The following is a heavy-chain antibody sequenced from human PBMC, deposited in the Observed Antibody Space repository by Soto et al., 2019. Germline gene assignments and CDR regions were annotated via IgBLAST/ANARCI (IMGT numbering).Heavy chain of an antibody. Sequence: ETLXLTCSVSGGSINSYYRSWIRQPPGKGLEWVGYIYYTGSTNYNPSLKSRVTISVDTSKKHFSLKLASVTAADTAVYYCXRLDGYSHYLXIWGKGTTVXVSS. CDR2: IYYTGST. D-gene: IGHD2-21*01. CDR1: GGSINSYY. V-gene: IGHV4-59*08. CDR3: XRLDGYSHYLXI. J-gene: IGHJ6*03.